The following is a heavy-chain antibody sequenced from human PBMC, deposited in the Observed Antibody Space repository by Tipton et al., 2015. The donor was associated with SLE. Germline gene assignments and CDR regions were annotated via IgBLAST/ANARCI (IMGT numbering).Heavy chain of an antibody. CDR3: ARENVAADGALDV. J-gene: IGHJ3*01. CDR1: GGSISGTSHY. V-gene: IGHV4-39*07. D-gene: IGHD6-13*01. Sequence: TLSLTCSVSGGSISGTSHYWGWIRQPPGKGLEWTGTIYNSGSTQYNPSLKSRLTMSVDTSKNQFSLTVNSVTAADTAVYYCARENVAADGALDVWGQGTMVTVSS. CDR2: IYNSGST.